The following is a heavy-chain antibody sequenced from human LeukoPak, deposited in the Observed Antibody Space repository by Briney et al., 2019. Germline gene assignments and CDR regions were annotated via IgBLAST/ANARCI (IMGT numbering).Heavy chain of an antibody. J-gene: IGHJ4*02. Sequence: PSQTLSLTCTVSGGSISSGSYYWSWIRQPAGKGLEWIGRIYTSGSTNYNPSLKSRVTMSVDTSKNQFSLKLSSVTAADTAVYYCARDQYYGSGSYYNGLKDWGQGTLVTVSS. CDR2: IYTSGST. D-gene: IGHD3-10*01. CDR1: GGSISSGSYY. V-gene: IGHV4-61*02. CDR3: ARDQYYGSGSYYNGLKD.